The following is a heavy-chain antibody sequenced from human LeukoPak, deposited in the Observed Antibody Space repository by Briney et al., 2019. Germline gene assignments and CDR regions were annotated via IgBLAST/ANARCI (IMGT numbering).Heavy chain of an antibody. J-gene: IGHJ3*02. CDR2: ISNSGGST. CDR1: GSTFSSYA. Sequence: PGGSLRLSCAASGSTFSSYAMTWVRQAPGKWLEWVSTISNSGGSTYHADSVKGRFTISRDNSKNTLYLQMNSLRVEDTAIYYCAKHLRQQDRNDAFDIWGQGTMVTVSS. D-gene: IGHD6-13*01. CDR3: AKHLRQQDRNDAFDI. V-gene: IGHV3-23*01.